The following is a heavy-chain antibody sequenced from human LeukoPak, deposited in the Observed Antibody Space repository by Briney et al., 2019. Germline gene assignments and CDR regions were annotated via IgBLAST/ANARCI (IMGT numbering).Heavy chain of an antibody. CDR3: ARVATGGYSYGYNSKPSYYFDY. CDR1: GFTFSSYW. V-gene: IGHV3-7*01. CDR2: IKQDGSEK. Sequence: GGSLRLSCAASGFTFSSYWMSWVRQAPGKGLEWVANIKQDGSEKYYVDSVKGRFTISRDNAKNSLYLQMNSLRAEDTAAYYCARVATGGYSYGYNSKPSYYFDYWGQGTLVTVSS. D-gene: IGHD5-18*01. J-gene: IGHJ4*02.